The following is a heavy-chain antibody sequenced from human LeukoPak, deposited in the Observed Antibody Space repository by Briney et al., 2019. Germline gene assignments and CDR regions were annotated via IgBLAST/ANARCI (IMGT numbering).Heavy chain of an antibody. CDR3: ARTTIIAAAGTNAYYYYMDV. D-gene: IGHD6-13*01. CDR2: ITYSGST. J-gene: IGHJ6*03. V-gene: IGHV4-39*07. CDR1: GGSITSNSYY. Sequence: PSETLSLTCTVSGGSITSNSYYWGWIRQPPGKGLEWIGSITYSGSTYYNPSLKRRVTISIDTSKNQFSLKLSSVTAVDTAVYYCARTTIIAAAGTNAYYYYMDVWGKGTTVTVSS.